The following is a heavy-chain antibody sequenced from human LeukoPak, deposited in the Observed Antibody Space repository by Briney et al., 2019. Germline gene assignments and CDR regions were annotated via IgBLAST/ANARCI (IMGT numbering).Heavy chain of an antibody. J-gene: IGHJ2*01. D-gene: IGHD4-17*01. V-gene: IGHV1-46*01. Sequence: GASVKVSCKASGYTFTSYYMHWVRQAPGQGLEWMGIINPSGGSTSYAQKFQGRVTMTRDTSTSTVYMELSSLRTEDTAVYYCARGNRGDYASWCFDLWGRGTLVTVSS. CDR2: INPSGGST. CDR3: ARGNRGDYASWCFDL. CDR1: GYTFTSYY.